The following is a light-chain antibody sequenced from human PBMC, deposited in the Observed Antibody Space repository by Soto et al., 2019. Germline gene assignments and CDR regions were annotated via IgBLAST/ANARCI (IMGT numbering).Light chain of an antibody. CDR1: SSDVGGYNY. Sequence: QSALTQPASVSGSPGQSITISCTGTSSDVGGYNYVSWCQQHPGKAPKLMIYDVSNRPSGVSNRFSASKSGNTASLTISGLQAEDEADYYCSSYTNSSTLVVFGTGTKLTVL. CDR2: DVS. CDR3: SSYTNSSTLVV. V-gene: IGLV2-14*01. J-gene: IGLJ1*01.